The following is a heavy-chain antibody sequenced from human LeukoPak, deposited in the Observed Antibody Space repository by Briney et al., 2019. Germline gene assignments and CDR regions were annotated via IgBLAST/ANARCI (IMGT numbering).Heavy chain of an antibody. V-gene: IGHV3-15*01. CDR2: IKSKTDGGTT. Sequence: GGVLRLSCAASGFTFSNAWLSWVRQAPGKGLGWIGGIKSKTDGGTTDYAAPAKGRFTSSRDDSKHTIFLQMNSLKTEDTALYYCTTDSPGVVGATNAFDIWGQGTMVTVSS. D-gene: IGHD1-26*01. J-gene: IGHJ3*02. CDR3: TTDSPGVVGATNAFDI. CDR1: GFTFSNAW.